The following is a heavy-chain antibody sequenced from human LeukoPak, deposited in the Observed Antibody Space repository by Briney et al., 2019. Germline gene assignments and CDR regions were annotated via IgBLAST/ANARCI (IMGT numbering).Heavy chain of an antibody. D-gene: IGHD6-13*01. J-gene: IGHJ4*02. CDR3: ARRSIAAAVDC. CDR1: GGSIAGSSDY. V-gene: IGHV4-39*01. Sequence: SETLFLTCSVSGGSIAGSSDYWGWIQQPPGKGLEWIGSVYYTGITDYNPSLKSRATIFVDTSENKFSLNLTSVTAADTAVYYCARRSIAAAVDCWGRGTLVTVSS. CDR2: VYYTGIT.